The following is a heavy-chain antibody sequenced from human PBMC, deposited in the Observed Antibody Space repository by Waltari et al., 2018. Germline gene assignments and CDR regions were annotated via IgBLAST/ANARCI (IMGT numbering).Heavy chain of an antibody. J-gene: IGHJ6*03. CDR3: ARRPTTGPYYYYMDV. CDR1: GGSITSDGYY. CDR2: IYHSGTT. Sequence: QLQLQESGSGLVKPSQTLSLTCAVYGGSITSDGYYWTWIRQPPGEGLEWIGYIYHSGTTYYNPSLQSLVSMSLDRSKNQISLNLRSVTAADTAVYYCARRPTTGPYYYYMDVWGKGTPVTISS. V-gene: IGHV4-30-2*01. D-gene: IGHD2-2*01.